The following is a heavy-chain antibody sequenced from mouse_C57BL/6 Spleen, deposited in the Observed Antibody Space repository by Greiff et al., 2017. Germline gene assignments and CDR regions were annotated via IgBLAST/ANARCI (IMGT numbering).Heavy chain of an antibody. D-gene: IGHD2-4*01. CDR2: IYPGNSDT. CDR3: TRGYDYDGGAMDY. CDR1: GYTFTSYW. V-gene: IGHV1-5*01. J-gene: IGHJ4*01. Sequence: VQLQQSGTVLARPGASVKMSCKTSGYTFTSYWMHWVKQRPGQGLEWIGAIYPGNSDTSYNQKFKGKAKLTAVTSASTAYMELSSLANEDSAVYYCTRGYDYDGGAMDYWGQGTSVTVSS.